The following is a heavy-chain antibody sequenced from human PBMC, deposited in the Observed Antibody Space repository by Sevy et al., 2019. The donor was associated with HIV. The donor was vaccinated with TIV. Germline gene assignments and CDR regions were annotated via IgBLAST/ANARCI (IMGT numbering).Heavy chain of an antibody. CDR3: ARETVSGYNL. Sequence: GGSLRLSCAASGFSVSNNYLSWDRQAPGKGLEWVSAIYSGGNTYYADSVKGRFTISRDNSKNTVYLQMNGLRAEDTAVYYCARETVSGYNLWGQGTLVTVSS. V-gene: IGHV3-53*01. CDR1: GFSVSNNY. D-gene: IGHD5-12*01. J-gene: IGHJ4*02. CDR2: IYSGGNT.